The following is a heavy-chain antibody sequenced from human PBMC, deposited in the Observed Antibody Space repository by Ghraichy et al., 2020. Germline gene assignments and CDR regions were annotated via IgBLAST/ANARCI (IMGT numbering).Heavy chain of an antibody. Sequence: GGSLRLSCAASGFTFSNAWMSWVRQAPGKGLEWVGRIKSKTDGGTTDYAAPVKGRFTISRDDSKNTLYLQMNSLKTEDTAVYYCTTLTMTTVTTGNDYWGQGTLVTVSS. V-gene: IGHV3-15*01. D-gene: IGHD4-17*01. CDR3: TTLTMTTVTTGNDY. CDR1: GFTFSNAW. CDR2: IKSKTDGGTT. J-gene: IGHJ4*02.